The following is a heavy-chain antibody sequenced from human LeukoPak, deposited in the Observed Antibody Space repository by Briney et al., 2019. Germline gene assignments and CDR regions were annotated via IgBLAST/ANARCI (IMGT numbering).Heavy chain of an antibody. V-gene: IGHV1-18*01. CDR1: GYTFTSYG. Sequence: ASVKVSCKASGYTFTSYGISWVRQAPGQGLEWMGWISAYNGNTNYAQKLQGRVTMTTDTSTSTAYMELRSLRSDDTAVYYCARVHPITMVRGVTYDPWGQGTLVTVAS. CDR2: ISAYNGNT. CDR3: ARVHPITMVRGVTYDP. J-gene: IGHJ5*02. D-gene: IGHD3-10*01.